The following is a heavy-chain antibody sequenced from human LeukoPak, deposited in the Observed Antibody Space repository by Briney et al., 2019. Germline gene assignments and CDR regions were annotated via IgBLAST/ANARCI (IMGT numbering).Heavy chain of an antibody. CDR3: ARGKSGYSP. V-gene: IGHV1-2*02. D-gene: IGHD3-22*01. Sequence: ASVKVSCKVSGYTFTENYIHWVRQTPGRGLEWMGLINPHTGAANYTQNFQGRVTLTRDTSSSTAYMHLSSLRSDDTAFYYCARGKSGYSPWGQGTPVTVSS. J-gene: IGHJ4*02. CDR2: INPHTGAA. CDR1: GYTFTENY.